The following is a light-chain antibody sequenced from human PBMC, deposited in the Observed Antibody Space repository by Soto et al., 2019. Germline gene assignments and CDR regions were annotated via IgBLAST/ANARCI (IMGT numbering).Light chain of an antibody. V-gene: IGKV1-27*01. CDR2: AAS. J-gene: IGKJ1*01. CDR1: QGISNY. Sequence: DIQMTQSPSSLSASVGDRVTITCRASQGISNYLAWYQQKPGKVPKLLIYAASTLQSGVPSRFSGSGSGTDFTLTISSLQHEDVATYYCQKYNSAPPWTFGQGTKVEIK. CDR3: QKYNSAPPWT.